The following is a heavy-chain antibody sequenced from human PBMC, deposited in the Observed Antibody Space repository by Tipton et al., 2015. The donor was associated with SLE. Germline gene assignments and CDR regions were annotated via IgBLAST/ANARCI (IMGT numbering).Heavy chain of an antibody. CDR3: ARGGDYDILTLGY. J-gene: IGHJ4*02. Sequence: TLSLTCTVSGDPISSSSYYWSWIRQPAGKGLEWIGYIYTSGSTNYNPSLKSRVTISVDTSKNQFSLKLSSVTAADTAVYYCARGGDYDILTLGYWGQGTLVTVSS. CDR1: GDPISSSSYY. D-gene: IGHD3-9*01. CDR2: IYTSGST. V-gene: IGHV4-61*09.